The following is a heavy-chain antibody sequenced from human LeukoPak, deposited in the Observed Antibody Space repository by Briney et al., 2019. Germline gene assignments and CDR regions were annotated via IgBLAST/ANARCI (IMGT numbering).Heavy chain of an antibody. D-gene: IGHD6-6*01. CDR2: TNPNSGGT. CDR1: GYTFTGYY. V-gene: IGHV1-2*02. CDR3: ARELYSSSGSYYFDY. Sequence: GASVKVSCKASGYTFTGYYMHWVRQAPGQGLEWMGWTNPNSGGTNYAQKFQGRVTMTRDTSISTAYMELSRLRSDDTAVYYCARELYSSSGSYYFDYWGQGTLVTVSS. J-gene: IGHJ4*02.